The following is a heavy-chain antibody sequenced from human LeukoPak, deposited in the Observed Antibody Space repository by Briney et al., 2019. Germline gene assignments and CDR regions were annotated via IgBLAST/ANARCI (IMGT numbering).Heavy chain of an antibody. CDR3: ARDPTPYYDFWSGYGAFDP. D-gene: IGHD3-3*01. CDR2: IWYDGSNK. Sequence: GGSLRLSCAASGFNFSNYYMNWVRQAPGKGLEWVAVIWYDGSNKYYADSVKGRFTISRDNSKNTLYLQMNSLRAEDTAVYYCARDPTPYYDFWSGYGAFDPWGQGTLVTVSS. J-gene: IGHJ5*02. V-gene: IGHV3-33*08. CDR1: GFNFSNYY.